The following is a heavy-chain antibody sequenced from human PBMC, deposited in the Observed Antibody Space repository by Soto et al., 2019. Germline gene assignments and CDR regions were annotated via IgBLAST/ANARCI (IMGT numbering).Heavy chain of an antibody. D-gene: IGHD1-26*01. J-gene: IGHJ3*02. Sequence: SETLSLTCTVSGGSISSYYWSWIRQPPGKGLEWIGYIYYSGSTNYNPSLKSRVTISVDTSKNQFSLKLSSVTAADTAVYYCARDSREWIVGATDAFDIWGQGTMVTVS. CDR1: GGSISSYY. CDR2: IYYSGST. CDR3: ARDSREWIVGATDAFDI. V-gene: IGHV4-59*01.